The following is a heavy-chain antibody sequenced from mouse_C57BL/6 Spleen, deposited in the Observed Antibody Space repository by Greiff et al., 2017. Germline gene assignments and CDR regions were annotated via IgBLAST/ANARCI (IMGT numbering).Heavy chain of an antibody. CDR1: GYTFTSYR. CDR2: IDPSDSYT. Sequence: QVQLQQSGAELVKPGASVKLSCKASGYTFTSYRMQWVKQRPGQGLEWIGEIDPSDSYTNYNQKFKGKATLTVDTSSSTAYMQLSSLTSEDSAVYYCARGTGTGVGYFDVWGTGTTVTVSS. V-gene: IGHV1-50*01. D-gene: IGHD4-1*01. J-gene: IGHJ1*03. CDR3: ARGTGTGVGYFDV.